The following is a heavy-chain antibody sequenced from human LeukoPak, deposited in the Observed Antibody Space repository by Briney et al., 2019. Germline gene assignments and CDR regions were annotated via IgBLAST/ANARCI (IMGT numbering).Heavy chain of an antibody. CDR1: GFTFSSYA. CDR2: ISYDGSNK. CDR3: ARDGARVYNQHGMDV. Sequence: PGRSLRLSCAASGFTFSSYAMHWVRQAPGKGLEWVAVISYDGSNKYYADSVKGRFTISRDNSKNTLYLQMNSLRAEDTAVYYCARDGARVYNQHGMDVWGQGTTVTVSS. D-gene: IGHD1-1*01. V-gene: IGHV3-30-3*01. J-gene: IGHJ6*02.